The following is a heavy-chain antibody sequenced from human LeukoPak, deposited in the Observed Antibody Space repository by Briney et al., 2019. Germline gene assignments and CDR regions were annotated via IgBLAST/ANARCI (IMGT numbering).Heavy chain of an antibody. CDR3: AREFCDSSSYATVAFDI. J-gene: IGHJ3*02. CDR2: IRSSSSYI. V-gene: IGHV3-21*01. CDR1: GFIFSSYS. Sequence: GGSLRLSCAASGFIFSSYSMNWVRQAPGKGLEWVSSIRSSSSYIYYADSVKGGFTIPRDNAKNSLYQQMNSLRAEDTAVYYCAREFCDSSSYATVAFDIWGQGTMVTVSS. D-gene: IGHD3-22*01.